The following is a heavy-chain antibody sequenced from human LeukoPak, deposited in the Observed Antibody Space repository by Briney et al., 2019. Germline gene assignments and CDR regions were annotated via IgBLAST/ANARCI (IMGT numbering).Heavy chain of an antibody. Sequence: PGGSLRLSCAASGFTLTNYCMTWVRQVPGKGLEWVASIKQDGSGKYFLDSVKGRFTISRDNAENSMYLQMNSLRADDTAVYYCARVFYQDSGSSYRHLDYWGQGTLVTVSS. CDR2: IKQDGSGK. CDR1: GFTLTNYC. CDR3: ARVFYQDSGSSYRHLDY. V-gene: IGHV3-7*01. J-gene: IGHJ4*02. D-gene: IGHD3-22*01.